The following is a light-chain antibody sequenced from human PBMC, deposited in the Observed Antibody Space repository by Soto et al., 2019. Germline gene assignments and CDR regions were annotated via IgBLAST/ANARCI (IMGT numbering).Light chain of an antibody. CDR3: QQYNSWWT. CDR2: KAS. Sequence: IQMTQSPSTLSASVGDRVTITCRASQTISNWLAWYQQKPGKAPKLLIYKASTLESGVPSRFSGSGSGTEFTLTISSLQPEDFATYYCQQYNSWWTFGQGTKVDIK. CDR1: QTISNW. J-gene: IGKJ1*01. V-gene: IGKV1-5*03.